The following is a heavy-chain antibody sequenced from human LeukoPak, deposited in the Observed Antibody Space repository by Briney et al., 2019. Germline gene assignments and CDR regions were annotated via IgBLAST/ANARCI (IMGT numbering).Heavy chain of an antibody. J-gene: IGHJ4*02. CDR3: ARLRYCSSTSCYTRFDY. CDR1: GGSISSGGYY. V-gene: IGHV4-31*03. D-gene: IGHD2-2*02. CDR2: IYYSGST. Sequence: SETLSLTCTVSGGSISSGGYYWSWIRQHPGKGLEWIGYIYYSGSTYYNPSLKSRVTISVDTSKNQFSLKLSSVTAADTAVYYCARLRYCSSTSCYTRFDYWGQGTLVTVSP.